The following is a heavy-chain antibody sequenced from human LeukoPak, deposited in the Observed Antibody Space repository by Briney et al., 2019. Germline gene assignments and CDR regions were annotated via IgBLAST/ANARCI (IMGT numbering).Heavy chain of an antibody. CDR2: IYYSGST. J-gene: IGHJ4*02. CDR3: ARGGDGYKNIDY. CDR1: CGSISSYY. V-gene: IGHV4-59*01. D-gene: IGHD5-24*01. Sequence: SETLSLTCTVSCGSISSYYWSLIREPPGKGLEWIGYIYYSGSTNYNPSLKSRVTISVDTSKNQFSLKLSSVTAADTAVYYCARGGDGYKNIDYWGQGTLVTVSS.